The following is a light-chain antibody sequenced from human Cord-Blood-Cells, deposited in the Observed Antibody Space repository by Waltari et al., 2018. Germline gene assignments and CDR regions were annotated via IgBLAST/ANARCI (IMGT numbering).Light chain of an antibody. CDR2: KAS. J-gene: IGKJ1*01. CDR3: QQYNSYSRT. Sequence: DIQMTQSPSTLSASVGDRVTITCPASQSISSWLAWYQQKQGKAPKLLIYKASSFESGVPSRFSGSGSGTEFTLTISSLQPDDFATYYCQQYNSYSRTFGQGTKVEIK. CDR1: QSISSW. V-gene: IGKV1-5*03.